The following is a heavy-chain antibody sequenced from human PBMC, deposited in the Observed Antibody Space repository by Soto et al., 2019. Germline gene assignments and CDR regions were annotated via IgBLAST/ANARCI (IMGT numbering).Heavy chain of an antibody. CDR1: GFTFGIHA. D-gene: IGHD2-15*01. V-gene: IGHV3-23*01. CDR3: GKGSAATNYFYCATDV. J-gene: IGHJ6*02. Sequence: PGRSLRLSCAASGFTFGIHAMSWVRQAPGKGLEWVSFISGSGGSTYYADSVKGRFTISRDNSKKTLYLQMNSLRGEDTAVYYCGKGSAATNYFYCATDVWRHGTTVTVSS. CDR2: ISGSGGST.